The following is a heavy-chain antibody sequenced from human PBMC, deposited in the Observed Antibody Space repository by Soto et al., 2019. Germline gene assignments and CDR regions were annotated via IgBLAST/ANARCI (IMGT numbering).Heavy chain of an antibody. CDR3: AGPFWIGSA. Sequence: QVQLQESGPGLVKPSETLSLTCTVSGGSISSHYWSWIRQPPGKGLEWIGYIYHSGRDTTYNPSLESRVTISVDTFKNQFSLKLSSVSAADTAVYYCAGPFWIGSAWGQGTLVTVSS. CDR2: IYHSGRDT. J-gene: IGHJ5*02. D-gene: IGHD3-3*01. CDR1: GGSISSHY. V-gene: IGHV4-59*11.